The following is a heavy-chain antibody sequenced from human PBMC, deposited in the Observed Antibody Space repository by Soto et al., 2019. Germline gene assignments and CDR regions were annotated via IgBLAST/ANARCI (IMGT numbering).Heavy chain of an antibody. CDR2: ISAYNGNT. D-gene: IGHD5-12*01. V-gene: IGHV1-18*01. CDR3: ARDQGYSGYQDAFDI. J-gene: IGHJ3*02. Sequence: ASVKVSCKASGYTFTSYGISWVRQAPGQGLEWMGWISAYNGNTNYAQKLQGRVTMTTDTSTSTAYMELSSLRSDDTAVYYCARDQGYSGYQDAFDIWGQGTMVTVSS. CDR1: GYTFTSYG.